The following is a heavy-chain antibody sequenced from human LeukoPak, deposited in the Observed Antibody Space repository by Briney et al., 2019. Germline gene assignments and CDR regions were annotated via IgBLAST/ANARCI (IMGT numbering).Heavy chain of an antibody. Sequence: ASVKVSCKASGYTFTSYYMHWLRQAPGQGLEWMGIINPSGGSTSYAQKFQGRVTMTRDTSTSTVYMELSSLRSEDTAVYYCAQDICGGMYGIWFDPWGQGTLVTVSS. CDR3: AQDICGGMYGIWFDP. CDR2: INPSGGST. CDR1: GYTFTSYY. D-gene: IGHD2-8*01. V-gene: IGHV1-46*01. J-gene: IGHJ5*02.